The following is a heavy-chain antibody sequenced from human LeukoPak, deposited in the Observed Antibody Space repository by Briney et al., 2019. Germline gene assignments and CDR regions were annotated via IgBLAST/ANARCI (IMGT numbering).Heavy chain of an antibody. D-gene: IGHD6-19*01. J-gene: IGHJ3*01. CDR1: GFTFSNYA. Sequence: GGSLRLSCAASGFTFSNYAMHWVRQAPGKGLDWVAIMSYDGSNKYYSDSVRGRFTISRDNSKNTLSLQMNSLRAEDTAVYYCAKDRLASSWGQGTMVTVSS. CDR2: MSYDGSNK. V-gene: IGHV3-30-3*01. CDR3: AKDRLASS.